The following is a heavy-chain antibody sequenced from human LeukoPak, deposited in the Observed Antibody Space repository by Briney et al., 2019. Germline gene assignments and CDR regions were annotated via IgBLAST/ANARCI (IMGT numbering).Heavy chain of an antibody. CDR3: ARDGGSSYEDWFDP. Sequence: GASVKVSCKASGYTFTSYGINWVRQAPGQGLEWMGWISGYNGNTNYPQKLQGRVTMTTDTSTSTVYMELTSLRSDDTAVYYCARDGGSSYEDWFDPWGQGTLVTVSS. D-gene: IGHD1-26*01. CDR2: ISGYNGNT. V-gene: IGHV1-18*01. J-gene: IGHJ5*02. CDR1: GYTFTSYG.